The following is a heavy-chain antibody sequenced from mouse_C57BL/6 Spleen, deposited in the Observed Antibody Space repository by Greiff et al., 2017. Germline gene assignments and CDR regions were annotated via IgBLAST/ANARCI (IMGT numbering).Heavy chain of an antibody. CDR2: IYPGSGST. Sequence: QVQLQQPGAELVKPGASVKMSCKASGYTFTSYWITWVKQRPGQGLAWIGDIYPGSGSTNYNEKFKSKATLTVDTSSSTAYMQLSSLTSEDSAVYYCTTNYYGRAWFAYWGQGTLVTVSA. CDR1: GYTFTSYW. J-gene: IGHJ3*01. D-gene: IGHD1-1*01. V-gene: IGHV1-55*01. CDR3: TTNYYGRAWFAY.